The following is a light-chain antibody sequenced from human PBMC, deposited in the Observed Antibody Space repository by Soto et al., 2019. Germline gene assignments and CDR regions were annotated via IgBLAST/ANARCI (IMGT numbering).Light chain of an antibody. J-gene: IGKJ2*01. CDR3: QQYGSSPPSYT. V-gene: IGKV3-20*01. CDR2: GAS. Sequence: EIVLTQSPGTLSLSPGERATLSCRASQSVSSSYLAWYQQKPGQAPRLLIYGASSRATGIPDRFSGSGCGTDFTLTISRLEPEDFAVYYCQQYGSSPPSYTFGQGTKLESK. CDR1: QSVSSSY.